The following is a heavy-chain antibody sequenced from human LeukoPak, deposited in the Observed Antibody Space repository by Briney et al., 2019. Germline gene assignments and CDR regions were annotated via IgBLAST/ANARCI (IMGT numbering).Heavy chain of an antibody. D-gene: IGHD5-24*01. J-gene: IGHJ4*02. CDR2: IIPIFGTA. V-gene: IGHV1-69*05. Sequence: GASVKVSCKASGGTFSSYATSWVRQAPGQGLEWMGRIIPIFGTANYAQKFQGRVTITTDESTSTAYMELSSLRSEDTAVYYCARDADGYPLWVFGYWGQGTLVTVSS. CDR1: GGTFSSYA. CDR3: ARDADGYPLWVFGY.